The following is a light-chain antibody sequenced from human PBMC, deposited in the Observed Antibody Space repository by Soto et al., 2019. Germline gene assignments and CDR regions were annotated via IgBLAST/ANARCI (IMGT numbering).Light chain of an antibody. CDR2: GTS. Sequence: QSVLTQPPSVTAAPGQRVTISCTGSNSNIGAGFDVHWYQQFPGRAPKLLIYGTSNRPSGVPDRFSGSKSGTSASLAITGLQADDEADYYCQSYDRSVDGLLFGVGTKLTVL. CDR1: NSNIGAGFD. CDR3: QSYDRSVDGLL. J-gene: IGLJ2*01. V-gene: IGLV1-40*01.